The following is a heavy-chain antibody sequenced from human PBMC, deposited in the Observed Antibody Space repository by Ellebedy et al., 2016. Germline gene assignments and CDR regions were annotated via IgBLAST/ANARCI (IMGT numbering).Heavy chain of an antibody. CDR3: ARHWSSNPGNYYYYYMDV. Sequence: SETLSLXXTVSGGSISSSSYYWGWIRQPPGKGLEWIGSIYYSGSTYYNPSLKSRVTISEDTSKNQFSLKLSSVTAADTAVYYCARHWSSNPGNYYYYYMDVWGKGTTVTVSS. CDR1: GGSISSSSYY. J-gene: IGHJ6*03. V-gene: IGHV4-39*01. D-gene: IGHD4-11*01. CDR2: IYYSGST.